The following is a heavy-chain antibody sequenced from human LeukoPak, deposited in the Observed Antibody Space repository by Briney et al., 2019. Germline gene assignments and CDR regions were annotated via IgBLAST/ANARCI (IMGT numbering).Heavy chain of an antibody. CDR1: GFTFDDYD. Sequence: PGGSLRLSCAASGFTFDDYDMHWVRQAPGKGLEWVSGISWNSGSIGYADSVKGRFTISRDNAKNSLYLQMNSLRAEDTALYYCAKDSNTGSYRNFDYWGQGTLVTVSS. CDR2: ISWNSGSI. CDR3: AKDSNTGSYRNFDY. V-gene: IGHV3-9*01. J-gene: IGHJ4*02. D-gene: IGHD1-26*01.